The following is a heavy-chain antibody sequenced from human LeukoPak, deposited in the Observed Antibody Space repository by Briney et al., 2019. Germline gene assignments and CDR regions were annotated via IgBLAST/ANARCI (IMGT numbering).Heavy chain of an antibody. CDR1: GYTFIAFY. CDR2: INPNSGDT. D-gene: IGHD2-15*01. Sequence: ASVKVSCKASGYTFIAFYIYWVRQAPGQGLEWMGWINPNSGDTDYAQKFQGRVTMTRDTSISTVYMDLSRLRSDDTAVYYCARDHGIPTLDYWGQGTLVTVSS. J-gene: IGHJ4*02. V-gene: IGHV1-2*02. CDR3: ARDHGIPTLDY.